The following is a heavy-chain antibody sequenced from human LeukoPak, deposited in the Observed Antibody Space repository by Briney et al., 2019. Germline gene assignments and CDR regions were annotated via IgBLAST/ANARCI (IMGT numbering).Heavy chain of an antibody. J-gene: IGHJ5*02. V-gene: IGHV3-21*01. D-gene: IGHD3-10*01. CDR3: ARDPLLGSTP. CDR1: GFTFSSYS. CDR2: ISSSSSYI. Sequence: GGSLRLSCAASGFTFSSYSMNWVRQAPGKGLEWVSFISSSSSYIYYADSVKGRFTISRDNSKNTLYLQMNSLRAEDTAVYYCARDPLLGSTPWGQGTLVTVSS.